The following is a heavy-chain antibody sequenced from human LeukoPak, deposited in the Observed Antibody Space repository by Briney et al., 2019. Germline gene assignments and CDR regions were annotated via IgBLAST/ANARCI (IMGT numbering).Heavy chain of an antibody. J-gene: IGHJ5*02. Sequence: SVKVSCKASGGTFSSYAISRVRQAPGQGLEWMGRIIPIFGTANYAQRFQGRVTITTDEFTSTAYMELSSLRSEDTAVYYCARSGGWGNWFDPWGQGTLVTVSS. CDR2: IIPIFGTA. CDR3: ARSGGWGNWFDP. CDR1: GGTFSSYA. V-gene: IGHV1-69*05. D-gene: IGHD6-19*01.